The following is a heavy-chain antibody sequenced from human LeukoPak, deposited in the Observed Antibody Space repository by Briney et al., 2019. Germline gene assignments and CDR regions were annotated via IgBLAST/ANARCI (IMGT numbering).Heavy chain of an antibody. D-gene: IGHD2/OR15-2a*01. CDR3: ARNILFAFDI. Sequence: GGSLRLSCAASGLTVSSSYMSWVRQAPGKGLEWVSIIYNDGSTYYSDSMKGRFTISRDNSKNTLYLQVNSLRAEDTAMYYCARNILFAFDIWGQGTIVTVSS. J-gene: IGHJ3*02. CDR2: IYNDGST. V-gene: IGHV3-53*01. CDR1: GLTVSSSY.